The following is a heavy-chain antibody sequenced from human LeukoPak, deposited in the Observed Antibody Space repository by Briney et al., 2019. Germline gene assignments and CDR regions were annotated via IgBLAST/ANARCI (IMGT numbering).Heavy chain of an antibody. V-gene: IGHV4-39*01. CDR3: ARYRKLLWFGEYDY. D-gene: IGHD3-10*01. Sequence: SETLSLTCTVSGGSISSSSYYWGWIRQPPGKGLEWIGEINHSGSTNYNPSLKSRVTISVDTSKNQFSLKLSSVTAADTAVYYCARYRKLLWFGEYDYWGQGTLVTVSS. CDR1: GGSISSSSYY. J-gene: IGHJ4*02. CDR2: INHSGST.